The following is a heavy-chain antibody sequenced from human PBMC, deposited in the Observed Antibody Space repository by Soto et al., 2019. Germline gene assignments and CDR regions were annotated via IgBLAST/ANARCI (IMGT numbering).Heavy chain of an antibody. D-gene: IGHD5-18*01. J-gene: IGHJ4*02. Sequence: ASVKVSCKASGNTFTNFGVTWVRQAPGQGLEWMGWISAYTDDPNYAQKFQGRVTMTIDTSTSTAYLDLRSLTSDDTAVYYCTYSESGYSYGLRIWGQGTLVTVSS. CDR1: GNTFTNFG. CDR3: TYSESGYSYGLRI. CDR2: ISAYTDDP. V-gene: IGHV1-18*01.